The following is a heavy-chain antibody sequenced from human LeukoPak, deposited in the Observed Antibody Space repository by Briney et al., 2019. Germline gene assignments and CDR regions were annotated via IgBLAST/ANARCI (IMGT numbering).Heavy chain of an antibody. D-gene: IGHD3-10*01. CDR2: ISAYNGNT. CDR1: GYTFTSYG. V-gene: IGHV1-18*01. Sequence: ASVKVSCKASGYTFTSYGISWVRQAPGQGLEWMGWISAYNGNTNYAQKLQGRVTMTTDTSTSTAYMELRSLRSDDTAVYYCARDKVGDDTMVRGVIITSDYWGQGTLVTVSS. J-gene: IGHJ4*02. CDR3: ARDKVGDDTMVRGVIITSDY.